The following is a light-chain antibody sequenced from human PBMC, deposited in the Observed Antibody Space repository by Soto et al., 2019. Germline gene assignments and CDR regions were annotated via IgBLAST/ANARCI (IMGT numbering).Light chain of an antibody. J-gene: IGLJ2*01. CDR1: SSNIGAGYD. V-gene: IGLV1-40*01. CDR3: QSYDSSLSGSNVV. CDR2: GNS. Sequence: QSVLTQPPSVAGAPGQRVTISCTGSSSNIGAGYDVHWYQQLPGTAPKLLIYGNSNRPSGVPDRFSGSKSGTSASLAITGLQAEDEVDYYCQSYDSSLSGSNVVFGGGPKLTVL.